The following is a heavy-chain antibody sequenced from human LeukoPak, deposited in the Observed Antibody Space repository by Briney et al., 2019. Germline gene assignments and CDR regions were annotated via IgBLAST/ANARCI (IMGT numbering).Heavy chain of an antibody. J-gene: IGHJ4*02. CDR1: AFTFTSYS. Sequence: GGSLRLSCAASAFTFTSYSMSWVRQAPGKGLEWVSSISSDSYYIHYADSVQGRFTISRDNAKNSLYLQMNSLRAEDTAVYYCARDRNTDFWSGYYTNYCDYWGQGTLVTVSS. CDR2: ISSDSYYI. D-gene: IGHD3-3*01. V-gene: IGHV3-21*01. CDR3: ARDRNTDFWSGYYTNYCDY.